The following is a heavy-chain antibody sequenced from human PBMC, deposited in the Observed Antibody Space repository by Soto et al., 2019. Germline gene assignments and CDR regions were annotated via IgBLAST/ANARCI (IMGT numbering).Heavy chain of an antibody. J-gene: IGHJ1*01. CDR2: IIPIFGTA. D-gene: IGHD3-22*01. CDR1: GGTFSSYA. V-gene: IGHV1-69*06. CDR3: ASMTMIVVVTPPGAEYFQH. Sequence: GASVKVSCKASGGTFSSYAISWVRQAPGQGLEWMGGIIPIFGTANYAQKFQGRVTITADKSTSTAYMELSSLRSEDTAVYYCASMTMIVVVTPPGAEYFQHWGQGTLVTLS.